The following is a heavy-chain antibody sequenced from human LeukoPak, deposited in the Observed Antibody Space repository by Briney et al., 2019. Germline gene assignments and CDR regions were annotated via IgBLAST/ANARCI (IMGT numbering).Heavy chain of an antibody. CDR2: IYYSGST. V-gene: IGHV4-59*08. CDR3: ARLAVAGRGGGYFDY. CDR1: GGSISSYY. Sequence: SETLSLTCTVSGGSISSYYWSWIRQPPGKGLEWIGYIYYSGSTNYNPSLKSRVTISVDTSKNQFSLKLSSVTAADTAVYYRARLAVAGRGGGYFDYWGQGTLVTVSS. D-gene: IGHD6-19*01. J-gene: IGHJ4*02.